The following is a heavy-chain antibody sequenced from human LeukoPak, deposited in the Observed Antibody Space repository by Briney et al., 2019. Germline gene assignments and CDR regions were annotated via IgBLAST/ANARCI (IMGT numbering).Heavy chain of an antibody. CDR1: GGSISGGTYY. J-gene: IGHJ4*02. CDR2: INHSGST. CDR3: ARGFKYYYGSGSPAPLDY. V-gene: IGHV4-61*09. Sequence: PSQTLSLTCTVSGGSISGGTYYWSWIRQPAGKGLEWIGEINHSGSTNYNPSLKSRVTISVDTSKNQFSLKLSSVTAADAAVYYCARGFKYYYGSGSPAPLDYWGQGTLVTVSS. D-gene: IGHD3-10*01.